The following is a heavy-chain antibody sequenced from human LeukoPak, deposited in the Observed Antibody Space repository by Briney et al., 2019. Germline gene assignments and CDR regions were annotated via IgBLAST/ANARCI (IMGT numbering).Heavy chain of an antibody. CDR2: IIPVLGIT. D-gene: IGHD2-2*01. CDR3: ARTRVVAGLTDY. CDR1: GGTFSSYA. V-gene: IGHV1-69*04. J-gene: IGHJ4*02. Sequence: SVKVSCKASGGTFSSYAISWVRQAPGQGLEWMGRIIPVLGITNYAQKFQGRVTITADKSTSTAYMELSSLRSEDTAVYYCARTRVVAGLTDYWGQGTLVTVSS.